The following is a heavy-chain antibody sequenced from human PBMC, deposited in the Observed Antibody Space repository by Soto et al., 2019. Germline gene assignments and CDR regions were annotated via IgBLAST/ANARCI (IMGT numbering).Heavy chain of an antibody. CDR2: IIPIFGTA. D-gene: IGHD2-15*01. V-gene: IGHV1-69*01. J-gene: IGHJ6*02. Sequence: QVQLVQSGAEVKKPGSSVKVSCKASGGTFSSYAISWVRQAPGQGLEWMGGIIPIFGTANYAQKFQGRVTITADDSTSTAYMELSSLRSEDTAVYYCARAYCSGGSCYYTTYYYYYGMDVWGQGTTVTVSS. CDR3: ARAYCSGGSCYYTTYYYYYGMDV. CDR1: GGTFSSYA.